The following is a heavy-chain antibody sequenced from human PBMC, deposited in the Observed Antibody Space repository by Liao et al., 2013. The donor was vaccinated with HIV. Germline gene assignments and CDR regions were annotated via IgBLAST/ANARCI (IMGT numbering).Heavy chain of an antibody. J-gene: IGHJ6*03. CDR1: GGSFSGYY. Sequence: QVQLQESGPGLVKPSQTLSLTCAVYGGSFSGYYWSWIRQPPGRGLEWIGAINHSGSTNYNPSLKSRVTISVDTSKNQFSLRLSSVTAADTAVYYCAREVGGGRGYSLARVYFYYMDVWGKGTTVTVSS. V-gene: IGHV4-34*09. D-gene: IGHD5-18*01. CDR2: INHSGST. CDR3: AREVGGGRGYSLARVYFYYMDV.